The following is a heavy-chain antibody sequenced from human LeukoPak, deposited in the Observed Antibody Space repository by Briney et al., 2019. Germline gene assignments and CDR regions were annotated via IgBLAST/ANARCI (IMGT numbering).Heavy chain of an antibody. CDR2: FNGRGDST. CDR3: ARVGSSSWYLYYYYYMDV. V-gene: IGHV3-23*01. D-gene: IGHD6-13*01. J-gene: IGHJ6*03. CDR1: GFTFSHYG. Sequence: GGSLRLSCEVSGFTFSHYGMSWVRQAPGKGPEWVAGFNGRGDSTYYAESVRGRFTISRDTSKNTLYLQVSSLRVEDTAVYYCARVGSSSWYLYYYYYMDVWGKGTTVTVSS.